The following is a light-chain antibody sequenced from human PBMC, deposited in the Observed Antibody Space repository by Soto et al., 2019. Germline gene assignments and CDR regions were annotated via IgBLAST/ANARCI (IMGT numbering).Light chain of an antibody. CDR2: EVS. Sequence: QSVLPQPASVSGSLGQSVTISCTGTSSDVGGYNYVSWYQQHPGKAPKLMIYEVSNRPSGVSNRYSGSKSGNTASLTISGLQAEDEADYYCSSYTSSSTYVCGTGTKLTVL. CDR1: SSDVGGYNY. V-gene: IGLV2-14*01. CDR3: SSYTSSSTYV. J-gene: IGLJ1*01.